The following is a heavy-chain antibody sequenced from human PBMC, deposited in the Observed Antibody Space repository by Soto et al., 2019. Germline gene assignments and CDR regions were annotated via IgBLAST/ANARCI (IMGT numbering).Heavy chain of an antibody. Sequence: QVQLQESGPGLVKPSETLSLTCTVSGASISGFYWSWIRKSAGKGLEWIGRIYATGTTDYNPSLKIRVMMSVDTSKKQFSLKFRSVTAADTAVYYCVRDGTKTLRDWFDPWGQGISVTVSS. D-gene: IGHD1-1*01. CDR2: IYATGTT. CDR1: GASISGFY. V-gene: IGHV4-4*07. CDR3: VRDGTKTLRDWFDP. J-gene: IGHJ5*02.